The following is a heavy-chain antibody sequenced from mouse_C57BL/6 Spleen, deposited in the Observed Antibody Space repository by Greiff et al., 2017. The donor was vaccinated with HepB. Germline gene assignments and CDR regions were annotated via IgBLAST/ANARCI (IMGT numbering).Heavy chain of an antibody. CDR1: GFTFNTYA. CDR2: IRSKSSNDAT. Sequence: EVKLMESGGGLVQPKGSLKLSCAASGFTFNTYAMHWVRQAPGKGLEWVARIRSKSSNDATYYADSVKDRFTISRDDSPIMLYLQMNNLKTEDTAMYCCLKETAWFAYWGQGTLVTVSA. CDR3: LKETAWFAY. J-gene: IGHJ3*01. V-gene: IGHV10-3*01.